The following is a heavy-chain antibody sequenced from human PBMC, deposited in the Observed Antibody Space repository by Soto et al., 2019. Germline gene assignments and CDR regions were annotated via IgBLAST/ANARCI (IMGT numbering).Heavy chain of an antibody. CDR2: IYHTVST. CDR3: ARATGTVRSRNFEY. Sequence: SETLSLTCSVSGGSISTVGHYWTWIRQPPGKGPEWIGSIYHTVSTYYSKSLRSRLTMSVDTSKSQFSLRLSSVTAADTAVYYCARATGTVRSRNFEYWGQGTLVTVSP. J-gene: IGHJ4*02. V-gene: IGHV4-31*03. CDR1: GGSISTVGHY. D-gene: IGHD1-1*01.